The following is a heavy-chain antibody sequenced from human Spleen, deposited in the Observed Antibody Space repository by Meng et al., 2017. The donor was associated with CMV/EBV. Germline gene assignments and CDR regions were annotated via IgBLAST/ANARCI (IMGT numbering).Heavy chain of an antibody. CDR3: ARVSIKPSYCSGTSCYNPFDP. J-gene: IGHJ5*02. Sequence: FSGYYWSWIRQPPGKGLEWIGEINHSGSTNYNPSLKRRVTISVDTSKNQFSLKLSSVTAADTAVYYCARVSIKPSYCSGTSCYNPFDPWGQGTLVTVSS. V-gene: IGHV4-34*01. CDR2: INHSGST. CDR1: FSGYY. D-gene: IGHD2-2*02.